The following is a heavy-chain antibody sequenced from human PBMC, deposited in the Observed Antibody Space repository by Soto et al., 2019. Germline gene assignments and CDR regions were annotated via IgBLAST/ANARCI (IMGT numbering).Heavy chain of an antibody. Sequence: GGSLRLSCAASGFTFSSYAMHWVRQAPGKGLEWVAVISYDGSNKYYADSVKGRFTISRDNSKNTLYLQMNSLRAEDTAVYYCARERAAAGPFDPWGQGTLVTVSS. CDR3: ARERAAAGPFDP. CDR1: GFTFSSYA. CDR2: ISYDGSNK. V-gene: IGHV3-30-3*01. D-gene: IGHD6-13*01. J-gene: IGHJ5*02.